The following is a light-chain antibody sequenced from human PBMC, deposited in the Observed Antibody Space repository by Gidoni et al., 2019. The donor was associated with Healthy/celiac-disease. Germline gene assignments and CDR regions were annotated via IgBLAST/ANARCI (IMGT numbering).Light chain of an antibody. CDR3: QQYNNWPPT. Sequence: EIVMTQSPATLSVSPGERATLSCRASQSVSSNLAWYQQKPGQAPRLLIYGASTRATGIPARFSGSGSGTEFTLTISSLQSEDFAVYYCQQYNNWPPTFGGXTKVESN. CDR1: QSVSSN. V-gene: IGKV3-15*01. J-gene: IGKJ4*01. CDR2: GAS.